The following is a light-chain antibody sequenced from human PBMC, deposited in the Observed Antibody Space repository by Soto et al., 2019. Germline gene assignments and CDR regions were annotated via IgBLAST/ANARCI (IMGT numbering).Light chain of an antibody. CDR1: QGISSY. CDR2: AAS. Sequence: DIQLTQSPSFLSASIRDRVTITCRASQGISSYLAWYQQKPGKAPKLLIYAASTLQSGVPSRFSGSGSGTEITRTITSLQPEDFATYYCQQLNSYPRTFGQGTKREI. V-gene: IGKV1-9*01. CDR3: QQLNSYPRT. J-gene: IGKJ2*01.